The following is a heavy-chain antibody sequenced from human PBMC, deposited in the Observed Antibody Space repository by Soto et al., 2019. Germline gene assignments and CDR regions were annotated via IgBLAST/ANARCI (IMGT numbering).Heavy chain of an antibody. D-gene: IGHD3-22*01. V-gene: IGHV4-34*01. J-gene: IGHJ6*02. CDR1: GGSFSGYY. CDR2: INHSGST. CDR3: ASRHYDSSGYYYSPTRPNYYGMDV. Sequence: SETLSLTCAVYGGSFSGYYWSWIRQPPGKGLEWIGEINHSGSTNYNPSLKSRVTISVDTSKNQFSLKLSSVTAADTAVYYCASRHYDSSGYYYSPTRPNYYGMDVWGQGTTVTVSS.